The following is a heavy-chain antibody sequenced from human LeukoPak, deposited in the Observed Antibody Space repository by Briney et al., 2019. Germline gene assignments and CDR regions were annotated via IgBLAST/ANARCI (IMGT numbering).Heavy chain of an antibody. CDR2: IKSKTDGGTT. Sequence: PGGSLRLSCAASGFTFSSYWMSWVRQAPGKGLEWVGRIKSKTDGGTTDYAAPVKGRFTISRDDSKNTLYLQMNSLKTEDTAVYYCTTDQDSYYDFDYWGQGTLVTVSS. CDR1: GFTFSSYW. V-gene: IGHV3-15*01. J-gene: IGHJ4*02. D-gene: IGHD3-22*01. CDR3: TTDQDSYYDFDY.